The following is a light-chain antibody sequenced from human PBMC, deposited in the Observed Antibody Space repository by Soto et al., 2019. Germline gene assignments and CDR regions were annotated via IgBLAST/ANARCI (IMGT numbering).Light chain of an antibody. CDR2: GAS. CDR1: QSVRTN. J-gene: IGKJ1*01. V-gene: IGKV3-15*01. CDR3: QQYNDNWPT. Sequence: EIVMTQSPATLSVSPGETVTLSCSASQSVRTNLAWYHHKPGQSPRLLIYGASKRATIFPARFSGSGSGTEFTLTINSLQSEDFAVYYCQQYNDNWPTFGQGTKVDIK.